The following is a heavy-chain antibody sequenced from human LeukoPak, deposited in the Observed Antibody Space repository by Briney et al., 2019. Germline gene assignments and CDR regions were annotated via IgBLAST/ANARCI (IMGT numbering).Heavy chain of an antibody. D-gene: IGHD3-22*01. CDR1: GYSFTSYW. Sequence: GESLKISCKGSGYSFTSYWIGWVRQMPGKGLEWMGIIYPGDSDTRYSPSFQGQVTISADKSISTAYLQWSSLKASDTATYYCARRKRPNYYDSSGYYSIYFDYWGQGTLVTVSS. V-gene: IGHV5-51*01. CDR2: IYPGDSDT. CDR3: ARRKRPNYYDSSGYYSIYFDY. J-gene: IGHJ4*02.